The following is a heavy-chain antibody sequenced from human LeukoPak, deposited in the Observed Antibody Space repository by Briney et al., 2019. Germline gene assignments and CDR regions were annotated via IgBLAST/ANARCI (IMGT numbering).Heavy chain of an antibody. CDR3: AHREDGDSTGYYDY. Sequence: SGPTLVNPTQTLTLTCTFSGFSLNTSGVGVGWIRQPPGKALEWLALIYWDDDKRYSPSLSSKLTITKDTAKNQVALSVTNMVPADTATYYCAHREDGDSTGYYDYWGQGTLVAVSS. CDR1: GFSLNTSGVG. V-gene: IGHV2-5*02. CDR2: IYWDDDK. D-gene: IGHD3-22*01. J-gene: IGHJ4*02.